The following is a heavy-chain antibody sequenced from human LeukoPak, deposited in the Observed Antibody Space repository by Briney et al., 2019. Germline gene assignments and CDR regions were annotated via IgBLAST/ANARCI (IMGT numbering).Heavy chain of an antibody. CDR2: ISAYNGNT. Sequence: VASVRVSCTASGYTFTSYGISWVRQAPGQGLEWMGWISAYNGNTNYAQKLQGRVTMTTDTSTSTAYMELRSLRSDDTAVYYCARGRVAVAGTWFDYWGQGTLVTVSS. CDR3: ARGRVAVAGTWFDY. V-gene: IGHV1-18*04. J-gene: IGHJ4*02. CDR1: GYTFTSYG. D-gene: IGHD6-19*01.